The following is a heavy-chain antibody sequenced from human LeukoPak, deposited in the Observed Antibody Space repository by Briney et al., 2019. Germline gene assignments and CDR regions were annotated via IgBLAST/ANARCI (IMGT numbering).Heavy chain of an antibody. CDR3: ARARGGTYADFDY. V-gene: IGHV4-38-2*01. Sequence: ASETLSLTCAVSSYSISSGFYWGWIRQPPGKGLEWIGSIYYSGTTYYNPSLKSRVTISVDTSKNQFSLKLSSVTAADTAVYYCARARGGTYADFDYWGQGTLVTVSS. D-gene: IGHD1-26*01. CDR2: IYYSGTT. J-gene: IGHJ4*02. CDR1: SYSISSGFY.